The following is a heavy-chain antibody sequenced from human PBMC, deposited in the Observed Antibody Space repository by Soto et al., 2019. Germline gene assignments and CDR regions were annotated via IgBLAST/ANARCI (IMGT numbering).Heavy chain of an antibody. D-gene: IGHD3-9*01. Sequence: SETLSLTCTVSDDFISSYYWNWIRQPAGKGLEWIGRVSTNGATNYNPSLESRVTMSVDTSKNQFSLKLTSVTAADTAVYFCARADYEILTGSYAMDVWGQGNTVTVSS. CDR3: ARADYEILTGSYAMDV. J-gene: IGHJ6*02. CDR2: VSTNGAT. CDR1: DDFISSYY. V-gene: IGHV4-4*07.